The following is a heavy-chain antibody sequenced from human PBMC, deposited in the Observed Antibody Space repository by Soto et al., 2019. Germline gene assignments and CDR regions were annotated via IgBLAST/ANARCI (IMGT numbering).Heavy chain of an antibody. D-gene: IGHD4-17*01. CDR1: GFTFSSYG. V-gene: IGHV3-30*18. Sequence: GGSLRLSCAASGFTFSSYGMHWVRQAPGKGLEWVALILYDGSKKYYADSMKGRFTISRDNSKNTLYLQMNSLRAEDTALYYCAKDRGALRRSEEHHYFDYWGQGTLVTVSS. CDR3: AKDRGALRRSEEHHYFDY. CDR2: ILYDGSKK. J-gene: IGHJ4*02.